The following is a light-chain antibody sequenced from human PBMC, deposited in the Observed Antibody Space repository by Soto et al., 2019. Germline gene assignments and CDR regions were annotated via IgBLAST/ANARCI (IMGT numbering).Light chain of an antibody. CDR1: SSDVGGYNY. V-gene: IGLV2-14*01. CDR3: SSYTSSSTLVV. CDR2: DVC. Sequence: QSALTQPASVSGSPGQSITISCTGTSSDVGGYNYVSWYQQHPGKAPKVMIYDVCNRPSGVSNRFSGSKSGNTASLTISGLQAEDEADYYCSSYTSSSTLVVFGGGTKLTVL. J-gene: IGLJ2*01.